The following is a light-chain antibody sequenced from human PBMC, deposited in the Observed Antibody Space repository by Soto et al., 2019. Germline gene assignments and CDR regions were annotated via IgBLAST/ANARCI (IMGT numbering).Light chain of an antibody. CDR2: DAS. J-gene: IGKJ5*01. Sequence: EIVLTQSPGTLSLSPGERATLSCRASQSVSSYLAWYQQKPGQAPRLLIYDASNRATGIPARFSGSGSGTDFTLTISSLGPEDFAVYYCQQRSNWSITFGQGTRLEIK. V-gene: IGKV3-11*01. CDR3: QQRSNWSIT. CDR1: QSVSSY.